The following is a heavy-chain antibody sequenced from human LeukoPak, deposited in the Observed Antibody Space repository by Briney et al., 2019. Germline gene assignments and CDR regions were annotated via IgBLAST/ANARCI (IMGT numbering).Heavy chain of an antibody. V-gene: IGHV4-38-2*02. CDR1: GYSISSGYY. CDR3: ARDLNDDGDDHPGTDAFDI. Sequence: SETLSLTCAVSGYSISSGYYWGWIRPPPGKGLEWIGTIYHSGSTYYNPSLKSRVTISVDTSKNQFSLKLSSVTAADTAVYYCARDLNDDGDDHPGTDAFDIWGQGTMVTVSS. J-gene: IGHJ3*02. D-gene: IGHD4-17*01. CDR2: IYHSGST.